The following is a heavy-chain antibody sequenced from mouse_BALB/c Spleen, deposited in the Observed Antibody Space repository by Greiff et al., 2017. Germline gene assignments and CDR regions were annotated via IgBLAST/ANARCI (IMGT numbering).Heavy chain of an antibody. V-gene: IGHV3-2*02. CDR1: GYSITSDYA. J-gene: IGHJ1*01. CDR2: ISYSGST. CDR3: ARYPHYYGSSWYFDV. D-gene: IGHD1-1*01. Sequence: EVKLMESGPGLVKPSQSLSLTCTVTGYSITSDYAWNWIRQFPGNKLEWMGYISYSGSTSYNPSLKSRISITRDTSKNQFFLQLNSVTTEDTATYYCARYPHYYGSSWYFDVWGAGTTVTVSS.